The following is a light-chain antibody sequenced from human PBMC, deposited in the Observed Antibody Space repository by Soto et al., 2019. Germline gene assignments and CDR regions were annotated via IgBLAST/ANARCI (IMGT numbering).Light chain of an antibody. CDR2: GAS. Sequence: EIVMTQSPATLSVSPGERATLSCRASQSVRGNLAWYQQKPGQSPRLLIFGASTRATGVPDRFSGSGSGAEFILTISSLQSEYFAIYYCQHYDDWPRTFGLGTKVEVK. V-gene: IGKV3-15*01. CDR3: QHYDDWPRT. J-gene: IGKJ1*01. CDR1: QSVRGN.